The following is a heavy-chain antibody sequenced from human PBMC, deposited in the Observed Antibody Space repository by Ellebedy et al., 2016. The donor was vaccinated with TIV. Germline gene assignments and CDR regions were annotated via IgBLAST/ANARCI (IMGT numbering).Heavy chain of an antibody. CDR3: FLRIRRGY. J-gene: IGHJ4*02. V-gene: IGHV3-7*03. D-gene: IGHD2/OR15-2a*01. CDR1: GFTFSSYW. CDR2: IKQDGSEK. Sequence: PGGSLRLSCAASGFTFSSYWMSWVRQTSGKGLEWVANIKQDGSEKYYVDSVKGRFTISRDNAKNSLHLQMNSLRDEDQAVYYCFLRIRRGYWGQGTLVTVSS.